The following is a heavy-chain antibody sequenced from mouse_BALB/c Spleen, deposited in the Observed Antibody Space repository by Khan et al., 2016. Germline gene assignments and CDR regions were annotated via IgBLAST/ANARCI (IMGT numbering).Heavy chain of an antibody. Sequence: EVQLQESGPGLVKPSQSLSLTCSVTGYSITSGYYWNLIRQFPGNKLEWMGYISYDGSNNYNPSLKNRISITRDTSKNQFFLKLNSVTTEDTATYDCAITTGAMDYWGQGTSVTVSS. CDR2: ISYDGSN. V-gene: IGHV3-6*02. CDR1: GYSITSGYY. J-gene: IGHJ4*01. D-gene: IGHD2-12*01. CDR3: AITTGAMDY.